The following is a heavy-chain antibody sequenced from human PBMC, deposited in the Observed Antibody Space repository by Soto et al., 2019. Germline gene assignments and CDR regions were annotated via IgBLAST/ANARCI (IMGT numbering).Heavy chain of an antibody. D-gene: IGHD4-17*01. CDR2: IWYDGSNK. J-gene: IGHJ3*02. CDR1: GFTFRNYG. Sequence: GGSLRLSCAASGFTFRNYGMHWVRQAPGKGLEWVAVIWYDGSNKYYVDSVKGRFTISRDNSKNTLYLQMNSLRAEDTAVYYCARGYGGNSAAFDIWGQGTMVTVSS. V-gene: IGHV3-33*01. CDR3: ARGYGGNSAAFDI.